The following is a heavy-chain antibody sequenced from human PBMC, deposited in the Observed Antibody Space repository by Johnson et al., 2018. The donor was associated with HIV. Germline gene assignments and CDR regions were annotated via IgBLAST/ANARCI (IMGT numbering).Heavy chain of an antibody. D-gene: IGHD1-26*01. CDR3: ARDLIVGASGSDAFDV. CDR1: GFTFNNYG. J-gene: IGHJ3*01. V-gene: IGHV3-33*01. Sequence: QVQLVESGGGLVQPGGSLRLSCAASGFTFNNYGMHWVRQSPGKGLEWVSVIWYDGLNKYYADSVKGRFTISRDNAKNSLYLQMNSLRAEDTAVYYCARDLIVGASGSDAFDVWGQGTAVTVSS. CDR2: IWYDGLNK.